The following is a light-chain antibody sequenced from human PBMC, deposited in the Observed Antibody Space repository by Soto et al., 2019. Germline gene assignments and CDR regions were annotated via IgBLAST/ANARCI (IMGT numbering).Light chain of an antibody. CDR1: QSVGTK. J-gene: IGKJ2*01. CDR3: QQYYNWYT. CDR2: DAS. V-gene: IGKV3-15*01. Sequence: ETVMTQSTATLSVSPGERATLSCRASQSVGTKLAWYQHKPGQAPRLLIYDASTRATGIPARFSGSGSGTEFTLTISSLQSEDFVVYFCQQYYNWYTYGQGTKLEIK.